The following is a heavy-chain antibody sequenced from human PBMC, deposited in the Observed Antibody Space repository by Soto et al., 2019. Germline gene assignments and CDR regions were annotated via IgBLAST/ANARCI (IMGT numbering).Heavy chain of an antibody. CDR3: ARDSGSSWYNYFDY. Sequence: SETLSLTCAVSSGSIISSNWWSWVRHPPGKGLEWIGEIYHSGSTNYNPSLKSRVTISVDKSKNQFSLKLSSVTAADTAVYYCARDSGSSWYNYFDYWGQGTLVTVSS. V-gene: IGHV4-4*02. CDR1: SGSIISSNW. J-gene: IGHJ4*02. CDR2: IYHSGST. D-gene: IGHD6-13*01.